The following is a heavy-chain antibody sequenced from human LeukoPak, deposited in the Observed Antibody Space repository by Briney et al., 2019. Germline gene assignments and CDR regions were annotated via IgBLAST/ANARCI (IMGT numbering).Heavy chain of an antibody. CDR1: GFTFSSYW. CDR3: ARDLAVAGTSFDY. V-gene: IGHV3-74*01. CDR2: INSDGSTT. J-gene: IGHJ4*02. Sequence: GGPLRLSCAASGFTFSSYWMHWVRQAPGKGLVWVSRINSDGSTTTYADSVKGRFTISRDNAKNTLYLQMNSLRAEDTAVYYCARDLAVAGTSFDYWGQGTLVTVSS. D-gene: IGHD6-13*01.